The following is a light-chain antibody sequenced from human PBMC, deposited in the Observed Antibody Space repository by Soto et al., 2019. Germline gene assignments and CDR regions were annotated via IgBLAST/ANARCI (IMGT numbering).Light chain of an antibody. CDR1: QDISNY. CDR3: QAFRNLSLT. CDR2: HAS. J-gene: IGKJ4*01. V-gene: IGKV1-33*01. Sequence: DIQMTQSPSSLSASVGDRVTITCQASQDISNYLNWYQQKPGKAPKILIYHASVLEAGVPSRFRVDGRVRQISYIHSRLYFVDKRRYLRQAFRNLSLTLGGRTK.